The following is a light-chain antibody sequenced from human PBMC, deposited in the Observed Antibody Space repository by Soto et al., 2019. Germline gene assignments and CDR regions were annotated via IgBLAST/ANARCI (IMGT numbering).Light chain of an antibody. CDR2: GNS. Sequence: QSELTQPPSVSGAPGQRLTISCTGNSSNIGAGYDVHWYQQLPGTAPKLLIYGNSNRPSGVPDRFSGSKSGTSASLAITGLQAEDETDYYCQAYDSRLSGYVFGTGTKVTVL. CDR3: QAYDSRLSGYV. J-gene: IGLJ1*01. V-gene: IGLV1-40*01. CDR1: SSNIGAGYD.